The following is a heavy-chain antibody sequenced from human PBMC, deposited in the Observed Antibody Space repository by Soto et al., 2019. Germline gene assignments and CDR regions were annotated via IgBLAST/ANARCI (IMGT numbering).Heavy chain of an antibody. CDR1: GFTFSDYY. V-gene: IGHV3-11*06. Sequence: PGGSLRLSCAASGFTFSDYYMIWIRQAPGKGLEWVSYISGSSSYTKYADSVQGRFTISRDNAQNSLYLQMNSLRAEDTAVYYCARDANSDGFNQHDYWSQGTLVTVSS. J-gene: IGHJ4*02. CDR3: ARDANSDGFNQHDY. D-gene: IGHD2-15*01. CDR2: ISGSSSYT.